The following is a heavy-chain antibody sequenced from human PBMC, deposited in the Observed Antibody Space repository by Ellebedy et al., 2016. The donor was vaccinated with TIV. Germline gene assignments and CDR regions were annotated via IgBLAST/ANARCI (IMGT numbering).Heavy chain of an antibody. D-gene: IGHD3-16*01. CDR2: LYYTGST. Sequence: SETLSLTCAVSGGSLSDNHWTWIRQPPGKGLEWIGYLYYTGSTNYNPSLKSRVTISVNTPRNQFSLKLSSVTAADTAVYYCVSSASMDAFDLWGQGTKVTVSS. J-gene: IGHJ3*01. CDR1: GGSLSDNH. V-gene: IGHV4-59*01. CDR3: VSSASMDAFDL.